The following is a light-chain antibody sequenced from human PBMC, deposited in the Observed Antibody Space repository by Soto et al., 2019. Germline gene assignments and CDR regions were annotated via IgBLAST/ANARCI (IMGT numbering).Light chain of an antibody. CDR3: CSYAGGSAYV. V-gene: IGLV2-23*01. CDR1: NSDVGNFNL. J-gene: IGLJ1*01. Sequence: LTQPASVSGSPGQSITISCTGTNSDVGNFNLVSWYQQHPDKAPKLIIYEANKRPSGVSGRFSGSKSGNTASLTISGLRSEDEAEYHCCSYAGGSAYVFGTGTKVTVL. CDR2: EAN.